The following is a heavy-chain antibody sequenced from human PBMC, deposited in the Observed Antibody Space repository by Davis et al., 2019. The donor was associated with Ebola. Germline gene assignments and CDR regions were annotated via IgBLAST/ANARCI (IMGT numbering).Heavy chain of an antibody. CDR3: ARSGVRGYYNGMDV. D-gene: IGHD1-14*01. J-gene: IGHJ6*02. CDR2: MNPNSGNT. V-gene: IGHV1-8*01. CDR1: GYTFTSYD. Sequence: AASVKVSCKASGYTFTSYDINLVRQATGQGLEWMGWMNPNSGNTGYVERFQGRVTMSRNTSISTAYMELSSLRSEDTAVYYCARSGVRGYYNGMDVWGQGTTVTVSS.